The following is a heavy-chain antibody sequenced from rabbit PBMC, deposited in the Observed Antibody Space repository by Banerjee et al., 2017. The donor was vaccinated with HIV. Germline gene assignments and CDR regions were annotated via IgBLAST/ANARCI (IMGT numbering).Heavy chain of an antibody. CDR2: IDVGSSGRT. CDR1: GFSFSNKYV. CDR3: ARNYVNAFDP. V-gene: IGHV1S40*01. J-gene: IGHJ2*01. D-gene: IGHD1-1*01. Sequence: QSLEESGGDLVKPGASLTLTCTASGFSFSNKYVMCWVRQAPGKGLEWIACIDVGSSGRTYYANWAKGRFTISKTSSTTVTLQMTSLTAADTATYFCARNYVNAFDPWGPGTLVTV.